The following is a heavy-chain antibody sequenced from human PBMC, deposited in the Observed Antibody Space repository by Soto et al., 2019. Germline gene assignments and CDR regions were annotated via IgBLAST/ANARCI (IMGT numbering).Heavy chain of an antibody. D-gene: IGHD2-15*01. CDR3: ASIYCSGGSCYLETFAY. V-gene: IGHV1-46*03. CDR1: GYTFTSYY. CDR2: INPSGGST. Sequence: ASVKVSCKASGYTFTSYYMHWVRQAPGQGLEWMGIINPSGGSTSYAQKFQGRVTMTRDTSTSTVYMELSSLRSEDTAVYYCASIYCSGGSCYLETFAYRGQGPLVTVSS. J-gene: IGHJ4*02.